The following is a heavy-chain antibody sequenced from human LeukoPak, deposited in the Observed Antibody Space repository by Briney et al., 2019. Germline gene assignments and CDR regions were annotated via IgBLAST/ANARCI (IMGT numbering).Heavy chain of an antibody. CDR3: ASEVVVVPAATGLRGYFDY. CDR1: GGSISSGGYY. J-gene: IGHJ4*02. CDR2: IYYSGST. D-gene: IGHD2-2*01. V-gene: IGHV4-31*03. Sequence: SQTLSLTCTVSGGSISSGGYYWSWIRQHPGKGLEWIGYIYYSGSTYYNPSLKSRVTISVDTSKNQFSLKLSSVTAADTAVYYCASEVVVVPAATGLRGYFDYLGQGTLVTVSS.